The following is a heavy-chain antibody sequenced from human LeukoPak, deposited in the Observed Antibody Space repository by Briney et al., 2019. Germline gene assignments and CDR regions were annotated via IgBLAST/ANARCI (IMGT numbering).Heavy chain of an antibody. CDR1: GGSISSYY. J-gene: IGHJ3*02. CDR2: LYTSGTT. CDR3: AREGSRRDAFDI. V-gene: IGHV4-4*07. Sequence: SETLSLTCTVSGGSISSYYWSWIRQPAGKALEGIGRLYTSGTTNYNPSLKSRVTMAVDTSKNQFSLKLSYVTAADTAVYYCAREGSRRDAFDIWGQGTMVTVSS.